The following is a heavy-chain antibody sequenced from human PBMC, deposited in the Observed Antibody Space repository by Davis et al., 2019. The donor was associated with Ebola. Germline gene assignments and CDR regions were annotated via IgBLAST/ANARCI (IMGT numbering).Heavy chain of an antibody. Sequence: ASVKVSCKASGYTLTDYQMHWVRQAPGQGLEWMGIINPSGGSTSYAQKFQGRVTMTRDTSTSTVYMELSSLRSEDPALYYCAGLRYCSSSSCYYYYGMDVWGQGTTVTVSS. J-gene: IGHJ6*02. D-gene: IGHD2-2*01. CDR1: GYTLTDYQ. V-gene: IGHV1-46*01. CDR2: INPSGGST. CDR3: AGLRYCSSSSCYYYYGMDV.